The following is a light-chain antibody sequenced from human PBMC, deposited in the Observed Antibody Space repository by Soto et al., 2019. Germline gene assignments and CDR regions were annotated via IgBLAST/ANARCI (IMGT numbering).Light chain of an antibody. CDR3: QAWDSSTAV. Sequence: SYELTQSPSVSVSPGQSATITCAGFKLGDKYVCWYQQKPGQSPVVVIYQDSKRPSGSPERFSGSNSGNTATLTISGTQAMDEADYYCQAWDSSTAVFGGGTKLTVL. V-gene: IGLV3-1*01. CDR2: QDS. J-gene: IGLJ2*01. CDR1: KLGDKY.